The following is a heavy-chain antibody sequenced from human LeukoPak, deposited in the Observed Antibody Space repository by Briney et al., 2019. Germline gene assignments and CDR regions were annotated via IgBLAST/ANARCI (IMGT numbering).Heavy chain of an antibody. CDR1: GFTFGDYA. CDR3: ASSKYGSGSHNWFDP. V-gene: IGHV3-49*03. J-gene: IGHJ5*02. CDR2: IRSKAYGGTT. Sequence: GGSLRLSCTASGFTFGDYAMSWFRQAPGKGLEWVGFIRSKAYGGTTEYAASVKGRFTISRDDSKNTLYLQMSSLRAEDTAVYYCASSKYGSGSHNWFDPWGQGTLVTVSS. D-gene: IGHD3-10*01.